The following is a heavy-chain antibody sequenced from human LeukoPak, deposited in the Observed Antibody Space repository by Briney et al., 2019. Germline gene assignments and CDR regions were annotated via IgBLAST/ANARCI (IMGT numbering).Heavy chain of an antibody. CDR1: GFSFSDHY. CDR2: SRDKAKSYST. J-gene: IGHJ4*02. V-gene: IGHV3-72*01. Sequence: GGSLRLSCAASGFSFSDHYMDWVRQAPGKGLEWLARSRDKAKSYSTEHAASVKGRFTITRDNSKNSLYLQMNSLKTDDTALYYCARRSNTYYTFDYWGQGTLVTVSS. CDR3: ARRSNTYYTFDY. D-gene: IGHD2-2*01.